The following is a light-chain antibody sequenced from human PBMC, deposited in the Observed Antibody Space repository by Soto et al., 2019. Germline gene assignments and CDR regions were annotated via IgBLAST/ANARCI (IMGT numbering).Light chain of an antibody. Sequence: DIQMTQSPSSLSASVGDRFTITCRASQTIINYLNWYQHKPGTAPKLLIYAASSLQSGVPSRFSGSGSGTEFTLTISSLQPDDFATYYCQQYSTYTPRTFGQGTKVDIK. CDR3: QQYSTYTPRT. CDR2: AAS. V-gene: IGKV1-39*01. J-gene: IGKJ1*01. CDR1: QTIINY.